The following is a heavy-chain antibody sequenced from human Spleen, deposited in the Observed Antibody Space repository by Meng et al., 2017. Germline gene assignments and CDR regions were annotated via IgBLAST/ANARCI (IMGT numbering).Heavy chain of an antibody. CDR1: GGTFISYA. CDR3: AGGMTTVTMGWFDP. J-gene: IGHJ5*02. D-gene: IGHD4-17*01. CDR2: VTPIFGTA. V-gene: IGHV1-69*05. Sequence: QGQLVQSGAEVKKPGSSVNVSCKASGGTFISYAIIWVRQVPGQGLEWMGTVTPIFGTADYAQKFQGRVTMNTDKSTSTAYMELRSLRSDDTAVYYCAGGMTTVTMGWFDPWGQGTLVTVSS.